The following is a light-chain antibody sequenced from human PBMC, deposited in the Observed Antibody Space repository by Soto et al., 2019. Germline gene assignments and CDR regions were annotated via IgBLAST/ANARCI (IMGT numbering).Light chain of an antibody. J-gene: IGKJ1*01. V-gene: IGKV3-15*01. CDR2: GAS. CDR3: QQYNDWPLT. CDR1: QSIVDT. Sequence: EIVMTQSPATLSVSPGGIASLYFSASQSIVDTLALYHQTPGQAPRLVIHGASSRVTGLPARFSGSGSGTDFTLTISSMQSEDFALDYCQQYNDWPLTFGQGTKVNIK.